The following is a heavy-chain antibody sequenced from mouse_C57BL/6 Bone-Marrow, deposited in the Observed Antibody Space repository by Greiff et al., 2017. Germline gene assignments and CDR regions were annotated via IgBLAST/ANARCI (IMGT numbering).Heavy chain of an antibody. D-gene: IGHD1-1*01. Sequence: VQLQQPGAELVKPGASVKLSCKASGYTFTSYWMHWVKQRPGQGLEWIGMIHPNSGSTNYNEKFKSQATLTVDKSSSTAYMQLSSLTSEDSAVYYCANSSYDWYFDVWGTGTTVTVSS. J-gene: IGHJ1*03. CDR1: GYTFTSYW. CDR3: ANSSYDWYFDV. V-gene: IGHV1-64*01. CDR2: IHPNSGST.